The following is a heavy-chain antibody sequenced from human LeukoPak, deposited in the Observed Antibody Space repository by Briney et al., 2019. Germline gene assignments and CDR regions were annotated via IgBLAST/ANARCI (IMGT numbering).Heavy chain of an antibody. Sequence: SGPALVKPTQTLTLTCAFSGFSLTTSGMCVSWIRQPPGKALEWLARIDWDDDEYYSPSLKTRLTISKDTSKNQVVLTMTNMDPVDTATYYCARFRSAGYIDYWGQGTLVSVSS. CDR3: ARFRSAGYIDY. V-gene: IGHV2-70*11. CDR1: GFSLTTSGMC. J-gene: IGHJ4*02. D-gene: IGHD4/OR15-4a*01. CDR2: IDWDDDE.